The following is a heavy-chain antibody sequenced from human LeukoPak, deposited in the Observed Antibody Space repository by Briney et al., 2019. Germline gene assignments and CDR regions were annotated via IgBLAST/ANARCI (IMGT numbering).Heavy chain of an antibody. D-gene: IGHD3-22*01. J-gene: IGHJ4*02. CDR1: GFTVSTKF. Sequence: GGSLRLSCAASGFTVSTKFMSWVRQAPGKGLEWVSVIYDGGITYYADSVKGRFTISGDNSKNMLFLQMNSLRAEDTAVYYCARFYDTSGYLDCWGQGTLVTASS. CDR3: ARFYDTSGYLDC. CDR2: IYDGGIT. V-gene: IGHV3-66*01.